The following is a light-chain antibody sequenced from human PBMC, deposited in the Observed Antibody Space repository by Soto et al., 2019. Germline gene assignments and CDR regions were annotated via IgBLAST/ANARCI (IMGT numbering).Light chain of an antibody. J-gene: IGKJ3*01. V-gene: IGKV1-12*01. Sequence: DIQMTNPPSSVSAAVGDKITRIFRASQSFSSWLAWYQQKPGKAPRLLFYAASSLQSGVPSRFSGSGSGTDFTLTISSLQPEDVATYYCQQANSFPHTFGPGTKVDIK. CDR3: QQANSFPHT. CDR1: QSFSSW. CDR2: AAS.